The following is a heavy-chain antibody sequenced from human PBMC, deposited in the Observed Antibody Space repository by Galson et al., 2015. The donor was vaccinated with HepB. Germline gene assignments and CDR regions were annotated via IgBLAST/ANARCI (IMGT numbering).Heavy chain of an antibody. V-gene: IGHV3-7*01. Sequence: SLRLSCAASGFTFSSYWMSWVRQAPGKGLEWVANIKQDGSEKYYVDSVKGRFTISRNNAKNSLYLQMNSLRAEDTAVYYCASEHDFWSDPPRGHHYWGQGTLVTVSS. J-gene: IGHJ4*02. CDR2: IKQDGSEK. CDR3: ASEHDFWSDPPRGHHY. CDR1: GFTFSSYW. D-gene: IGHD3-3*01.